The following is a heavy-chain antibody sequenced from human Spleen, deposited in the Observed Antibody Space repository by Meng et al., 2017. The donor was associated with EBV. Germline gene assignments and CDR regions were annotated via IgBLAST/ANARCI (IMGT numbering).Heavy chain of an antibody. CDR3: ARNPLSGYSGYDY. D-gene: IGHD5-12*01. CDR1: GYTFTSYG. CDR2: ISAYNGNT. Sequence: QVPRVQSGAEVKKPGASVRVSCKASGYTFTSYGITWVRQAPGQGLEWMGWISAYNGNTNYTQKFHDRVTMTTDTYTSTAYMELRGLRSDDTAVYYCARNPLSGYSGYDYWGQGTLVTVSS. V-gene: IGHV1-18*01. J-gene: IGHJ4*02.